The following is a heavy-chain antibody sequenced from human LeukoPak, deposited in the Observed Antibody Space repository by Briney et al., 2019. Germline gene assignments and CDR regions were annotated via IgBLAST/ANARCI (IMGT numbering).Heavy chain of an antibody. J-gene: IGHJ3*02. CDR3: ARPGDIDAFDI. Sequence: GGSLRLSCAASGFTVSSNYMNWVRQAPGKGLEWVSYISSSGSTIYYADSVKGRFTISRDNAKNSLYLQMNSLRAEDTAVYYCARPGDIDAFDIWGQGTMVTVSS. D-gene: IGHD2-21*01. CDR2: ISSSGSTI. V-gene: IGHV3-11*01. CDR1: GFTVSSNY.